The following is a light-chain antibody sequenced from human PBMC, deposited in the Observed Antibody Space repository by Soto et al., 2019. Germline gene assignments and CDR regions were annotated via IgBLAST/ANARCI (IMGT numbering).Light chain of an antibody. CDR2: DAS. J-gene: IGKJ1*01. CDR1: QSVSSY. CDR3: QQYHNLWT. V-gene: IGKV3-11*01. Sequence: EIVLTQSPATLSLSPGERVTLSCRASQSVSSYLAWYQQKPCQAPSLLIYDASNRATGIPARFSGSGSGTEFTLTISSLKSEDFALYYCQQYHNLWTFGQGTKVDIK.